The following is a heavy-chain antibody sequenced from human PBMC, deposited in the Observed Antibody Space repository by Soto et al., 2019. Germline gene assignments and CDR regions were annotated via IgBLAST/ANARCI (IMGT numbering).Heavy chain of an antibody. D-gene: IGHD6-19*01. CDR1: GFSLSTSGVG. J-gene: IGHJ5*02. V-gene: IGHV2-5*02. CDR2: IYWDDDK. CDR3: AHSLVAVAASDQFDP. Sequence: QITLKESGPTLVKPTQTLTLTCTFSGFSLSTSGVGVGWIRQPPGKALEWLALIYWDDDKRYSPSLKSRLTITKDTSKNQVVLTITNMDPVDTATYYCAHSLVAVAASDQFDPWGQGTLVTVSS.